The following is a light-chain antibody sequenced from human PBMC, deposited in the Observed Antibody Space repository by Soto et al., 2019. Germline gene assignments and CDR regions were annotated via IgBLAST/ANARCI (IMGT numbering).Light chain of an antibody. V-gene: IGLV2-14*01. CDR3: SSYTSSSPYV. J-gene: IGLJ1*01. CDR2: EVS. Sequence: QSVLTQPASVSGSPGQSITISCTGTSSDVGGYNYVSWYQQHPGKAPKLMIYEVSNRPSGVSNRFSGSKSGNTASLTFSGLQAEDEADYYCSSYTSSSPYVFGTGTQLTVL. CDR1: SSDVGGYNY.